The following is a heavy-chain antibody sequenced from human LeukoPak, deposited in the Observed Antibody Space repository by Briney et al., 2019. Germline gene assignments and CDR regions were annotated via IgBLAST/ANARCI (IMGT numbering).Heavy chain of an antibody. CDR2: IYSGGTT. Sequence: GGSLRLSCAASDFTVSRNYMSWVRQAPGKGLEWVSVIYSGGTTKYADSVKGRFTISRDNSKNTLYLQMDSLRAEDTAVYYCAKVDDYGDYPPNDYWGQGTLVTVSS. CDR1: DFTVSRNY. CDR3: AKVDDYGDYPPNDY. V-gene: IGHV3-53*01. D-gene: IGHD4-17*01. J-gene: IGHJ4*02.